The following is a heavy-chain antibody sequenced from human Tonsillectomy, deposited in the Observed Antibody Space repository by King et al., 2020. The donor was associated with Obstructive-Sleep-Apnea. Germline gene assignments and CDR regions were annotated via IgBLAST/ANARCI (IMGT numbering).Heavy chain of an antibody. CDR3: ARDLGMATINWFDP. CDR1: GGTFSSYA. CDR2: IIPIFGTA. V-gene: IGHV1-69*01. D-gene: IGHD5-24*01. J-gene: IGHJ5*02. Sequence: QLVQSGAEVKKPGSSVKVSCKASGGTFSSYAISWVRQAPGQGLEWMGGIIPIFGTANYAQKFKGRVTITADESTSTAYMELGSLRSEDTAVYYCARDLGMATINWFDPWGQGTLVTVSS.